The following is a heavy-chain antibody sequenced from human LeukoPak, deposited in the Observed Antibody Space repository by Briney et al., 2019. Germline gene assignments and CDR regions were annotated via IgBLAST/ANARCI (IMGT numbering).Heavy chain of an antibody. Sequence: GSLRLSCVASGFTFSSYSMNWVRQAPGKGLEWVSSISSSSSYIYYADSVKGRFTISRDNAKDSLYLQMNSLRAEDAAVYYCARVLRRILQQPGAFDIWGQGTMVTVSS. CDR3: ARVLRRILQQPGAFDI. CDR1: GFTFSSYS. J-gene: IGHJ3*02. V-gene: IGHV3-21*01. D-gene: IGHD6-13*01. CDR2: ISSSSSYI.